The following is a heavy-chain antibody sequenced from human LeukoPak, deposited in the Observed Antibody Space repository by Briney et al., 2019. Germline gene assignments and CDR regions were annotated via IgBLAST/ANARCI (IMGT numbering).Heavy chain of an antibody. CDR3: ARVYYYGL. D-gene: IGHD3-10*01. J-gene: IGHJ4*02. CDR1: GFTFSSHW. Sequence: GRSLRLSCAASGFTFSSHWMHWVRQAPGRGRVWVSRITSDVSCASYADSVKGRFTISRVNAKNTLYLQMNSLRAEDTAVYYCARVYYYGLWGQGTLVTVSS. V-gene: IGHV3-74*01. CDR2: ITSDVSCA.